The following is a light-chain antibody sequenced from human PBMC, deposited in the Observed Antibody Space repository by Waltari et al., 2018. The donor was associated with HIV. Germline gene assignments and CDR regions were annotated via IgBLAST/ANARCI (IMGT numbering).Light chain of an antibody. CDR3: YSTDNSLNGV. CDR1: ALPKKY. V-gene: IGLV3-10*01. Sequence: SYELTQPPSVSVSPGQPAKITCSGDALPKKYAYWYQQKSGQAPVLVIYEDSKRPPGIPERCSGSSSGTMATLTLGEVQVDDEADYYCYSTDNSLNGVFGGGTKLTVL. CDR2: EDS. J-gene: IGLJ3*02.